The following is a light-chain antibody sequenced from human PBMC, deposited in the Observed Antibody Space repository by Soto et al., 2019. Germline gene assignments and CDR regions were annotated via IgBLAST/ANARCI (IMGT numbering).Light chain of an antibody. V-gene: IGKV1-5*01. CDR3: QQYKNLYS. CDR1: QTISGW. Sequence: DIQMTQSPSTLSASVGDRVTITCRASQTISGWLAWYQQKPGKAPKLLIYDASSLESGVPSRFSGSESGTEFTLTISSLQPEDFATYYCQQYKNLYSFGQGT. CDR2: DAS. J-gene: IGKJ2*03.